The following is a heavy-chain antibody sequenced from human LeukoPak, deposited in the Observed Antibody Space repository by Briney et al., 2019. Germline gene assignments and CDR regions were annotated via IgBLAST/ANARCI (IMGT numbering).Heavy chain of an antibody. D-gene: IGHD1-26*01. CDR2: ISGSGGST. J-gene: IGHJ5*02. Sequence: PGGSLRLPCAASGFTFSSYAMSWVRQAPGKGLEWVSAISGSGGSTYYADSVKGRFTISRDNSKNTLYLQMNSLRAEDTAVYYCAKAPERWWELVWFDPWGQGTLVTVSS. CDR3: AKAPERWWELVWFDP. CDR1: GFTFSSYA. V-gene: IGHV3-23*01.